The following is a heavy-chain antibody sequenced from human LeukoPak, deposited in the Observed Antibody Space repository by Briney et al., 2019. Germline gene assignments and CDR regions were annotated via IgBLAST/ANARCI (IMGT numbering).Heavy chain of an antibody. CDR3: ARDPKTPQAIRYFGPTPCDY. Sequence: GGSLRLSCAASGFTFSSYWMSWVRQAPGKGLEWVANIKQDGSEKYYVDSVKGRFTISRDNAKNSLYLQMNSLRAEDTAVYYCARDPKTPQAIRYFGPTPCDYWGQGTLVTVSS. J-gene: IGHJ4*02. CDR2: IKQDGSEK. CDR1: GFTFSSYW. D-gene: IGHD3-9*01. V-gene: IGHV3-7*01.